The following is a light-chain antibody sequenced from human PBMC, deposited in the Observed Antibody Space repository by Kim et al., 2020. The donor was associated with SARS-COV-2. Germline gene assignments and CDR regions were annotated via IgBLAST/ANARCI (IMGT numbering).Light chain of an antibody. CDR1: QGIRSY. Sequence: GGERVAITCRASQGIRSYVAWFQQKPGKAPKLLIYAASTLQTGVPSRFSGSGSGTDYNLAISSLQPEDFATYFCQHLNAYPLTFGGGTKVDIK. CDR3: QHLNAYPLT. CDR2: AAS. V-gene: IGKV1-9*01. J-gene: IGKJ4*01.